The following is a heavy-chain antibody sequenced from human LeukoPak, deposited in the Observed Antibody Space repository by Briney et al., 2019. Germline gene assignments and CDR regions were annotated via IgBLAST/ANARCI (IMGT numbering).Heavy chain of an antibody. CDR1: GFTFSNYA. J-gene: IGHJ5*02. V-gene: IGHV3-23*01. D-gene: IGHD4-11*01. CDR3: AKDRYSNYGNWFDP. Sequence: PGGSLRLSCAASGFTFSNYAMNWVRQAPGKGLEWVSGISGSGGSTYYADSVKGRFTISRDNSKNTLCLQMISLRAEDTAVYYCAKDRYSNYGNWFDPWGQGTLVTVSS. CDR2: ISGSGGST.